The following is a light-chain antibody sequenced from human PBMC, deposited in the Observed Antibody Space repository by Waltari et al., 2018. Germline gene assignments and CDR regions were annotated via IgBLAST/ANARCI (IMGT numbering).Light chain of an antibody. Sequence: TQDPAVSVAVGPTVRITCQRDNLRSYYATWYQQRTGQAHILFMYDKNNRPSGVPDRLSGSRSDNTASLTITGAQAEDEAYYYCHSRDASGVGGAFAGGTKLTVL. CDR1: NLRSYY. CDR2: DKN. J-gene: IGLJ2*01. V-gene: IGLV3-19*01. CDR3: HSRDASGVGGA.